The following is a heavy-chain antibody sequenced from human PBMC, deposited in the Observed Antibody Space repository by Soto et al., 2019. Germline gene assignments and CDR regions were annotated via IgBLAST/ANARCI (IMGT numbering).Heavy chain of an antibody. Sequence: XESLSITCIVSWDSMSSRVYDWGWIRQPPGKVLEWIVDIYYSGTTHYNPSLKSRVTISIDTSKNQFSLHLRSVNAADTAVYYCARLKGAFFITTYNWFDTWAQGTPVTVPS. V-gene: IGHV4-39*01. CDR1: WDSMSSRVYD. CDR2: IYYSGTT. J-gene: IGHJ5*02. CDR3: ARLKGAFFITTYNWFDT. D-gene: IGHD3-22*01.